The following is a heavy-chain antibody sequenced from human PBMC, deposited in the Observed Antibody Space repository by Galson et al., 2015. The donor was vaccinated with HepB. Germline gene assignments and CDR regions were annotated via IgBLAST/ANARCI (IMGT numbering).Heavy chain of an antibody. J-gene: IGHJ6*02. CDR2: IRNGANYYAT. D-gene: IGHD3/OR15-3a*01. CDR1: GFTFSGSG. Sequence: SLRLSCAASGFTFSGSGIHWVRQAPGKGLEWVGRIRNGANYYATAYAPSVRGRFTVSRDDLKSTAYLQMNSLTPEDTAVYYCTRPGYGSSWFLDYAHSVDVWGQGTTVIVS. V-gene: IGHV3-73*01. CDR3: TRPGYGSSWFLDYAHSVDV.